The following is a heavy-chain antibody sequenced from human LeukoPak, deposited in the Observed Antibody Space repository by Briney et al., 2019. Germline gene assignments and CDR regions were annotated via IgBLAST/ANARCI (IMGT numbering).Heavy chain of an antibody. V-gene: IGHV1-8*01. J-gene: IGHJ5*02. Sequence: ASVKVSCKASGYTFTSYDINWVRQATGQGLEWMGWMNPNSGNTGYAQKFQGRVTMTRNTSISTAYMELSSLRSEDTAVYYCARGRSSSWSEWFDPWGQGTLVTVSS. CDR1: GYTFTSYD. CDR2: MNPNSGNT. D-gene: IGHD6-13*01. CDR3: ARGRSSSWSEWFDP.